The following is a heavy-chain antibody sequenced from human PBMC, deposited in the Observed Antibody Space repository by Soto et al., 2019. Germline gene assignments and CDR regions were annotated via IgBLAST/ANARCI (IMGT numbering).Heavy chain of an antibody. D-gene: IGHD1-26*01. J-gene: IGHJ4*02. CDR2: ISYDGSSK. Sequence: PGGSLRLSCAASGFTFSTYNLHWVRQAPGKGLEWVSIISYDGSSKYYSDSVRGRFTISRDNSKNTLYLQTNSLSAEDTAVYYCARQTSAFDYWGQGTLVTVSS. CDR3: ARQTSAFDY. CDR1: GFTFSTYN. V-gene: IGHV3-30-3*01.